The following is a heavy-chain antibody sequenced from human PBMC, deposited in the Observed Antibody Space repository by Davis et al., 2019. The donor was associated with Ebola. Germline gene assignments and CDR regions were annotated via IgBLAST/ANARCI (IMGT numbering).Heavy chain of an antibody. D-gene: IGHD2-15*01. Sequence: GESLKISCAASGFTFSSYNMNWVRQAPGKGLEWVSYISSGRGSIYYADSVKGRFTISRDNAKNSLYLQMNSLRDEDTAVYYCARDTGYCSSGSCSFDYWGQGTLVTVSA. CDR2: ISSGRGSI. J-gene: IGHJ4*02. CDR1: GFTFSSYN. CDR3: ARDTGYCSSGSCSFDY. V-gene: IGHV3-48*02.